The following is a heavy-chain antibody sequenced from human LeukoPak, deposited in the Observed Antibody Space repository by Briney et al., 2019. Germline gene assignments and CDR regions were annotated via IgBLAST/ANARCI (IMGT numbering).Heavy chain of an antibody. Sequence: ASVKVSCKASGDTFTSHGISWVRQAPGQGLEWLARIIPVFGTTNYARKFRGRVTVSTDDSTSTAFLELSSLTPEDTAVYYCAREGEGIAAAGTLLVYFDYWGQGTLVTVSS. D-gene: IGHD6-13*01. CDR3: AREGEGIAAAGTLLVYFDY. J-gene: IGHJ4*02. CDR1: GDTFTSHG. V-gene: IGHV1-69*05. CDR2: IIPVFGTT.